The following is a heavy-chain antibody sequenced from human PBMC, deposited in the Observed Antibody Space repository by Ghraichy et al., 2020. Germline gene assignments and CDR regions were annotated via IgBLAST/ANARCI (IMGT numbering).Heavy chain of an antibody. CDR1: GFTFSSYD. J-gene: IGHJ2*01. CDR3: ARDSSGDWYFDL. CDR2: IGTAGDT. D-gene: IGHD3-10*01. Sequence: GESLNISCAASGFTFSSYDMHWVRQATGKGLEWVSAIGTAGDTYYPGSVKGRFTISRENAKNSLYLQMNSLRAGDTAVYYCARDSSGDWYFDLWGRGTLVTVSS. V-gene: IGHV3-13*01.